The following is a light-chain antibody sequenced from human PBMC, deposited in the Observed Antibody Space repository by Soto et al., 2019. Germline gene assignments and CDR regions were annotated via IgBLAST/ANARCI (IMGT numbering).Light chain of an antibody. CDR1: RSDAGGYNF. Sequence: QSVLTQPASVCGSPGQSITISCTGTRSDAGGYNFVSWYQQHPGKAPKLMIYDVNNRPSGVSNRFSGSKSGNTASLTISGLQAEDEADYYCSSYTSSSTYVFGTGTKVTVL. V-gene: IGLV2-14*03. J-gene: IGLJ1*01. CDR2: DVN. CDR3: SSYTSSSTYV.